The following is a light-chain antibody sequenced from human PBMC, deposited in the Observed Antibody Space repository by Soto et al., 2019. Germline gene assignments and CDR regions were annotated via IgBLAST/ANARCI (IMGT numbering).Light chain of an antibody. J-gene: IGLJ3*02. CDR1: SSDVGGYNY. V-gene: IGLV2-14*01. CDR3: SSYTTSGTPV. Sequence: QSALTQPASVSGSPGQSITISCTGTSSDVGGYNYLSWYQQHPGKAPKVVIYEVTNRPSGVSNRFSGSKSGNTASLTISGLQAEDEADYFCSSYTTSGTPVFGGGTKLTVL. CDR2: EVT.